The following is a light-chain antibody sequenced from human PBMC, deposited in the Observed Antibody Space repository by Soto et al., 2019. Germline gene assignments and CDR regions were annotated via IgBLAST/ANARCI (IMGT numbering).Light chain of an antibody. CDR1: SSDVGGYNY. V-gene: IGLV2-14*01. J-gene: IGLJ2*01. Sequence: QSVLTQPASVSGSPGQSITISCTGTSSDVGGYNYVSWYQQHPGKAPKLMIYDVSNRPSGVSNRFSGSKSGNTAYLTISGLQAEDEADYYCSSYTSSSTLAVFGGGTKVTVL. CDR2: DVS. CDR3: SSYTSSSTLAV.